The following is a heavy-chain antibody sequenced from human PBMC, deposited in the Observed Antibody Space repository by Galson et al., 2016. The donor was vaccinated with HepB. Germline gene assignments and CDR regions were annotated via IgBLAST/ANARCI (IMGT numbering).Heavy chain of an antibody. J-gene: IGHJ4*02. CDR2: ISESGGTI. CDR1: GFTFSSYY. Sequence: SLRLSCAASGFTFSSYYMNWVRQAPGKGLEWVSSISESGGTIHYADSVKGRFTISRDNSKNMLYLQMNSLRAEDTAVYYCAKSVSGLDMAFDYWGQGTLVTVSS. CDR3: AKSVSGLDMAFDY. D-gene: IGHD2-2*03. V-gene: IGHV3-23*01.